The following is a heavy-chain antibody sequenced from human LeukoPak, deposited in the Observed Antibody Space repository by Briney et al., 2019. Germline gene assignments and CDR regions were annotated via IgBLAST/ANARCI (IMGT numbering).Heavy chain of an antibody. D-gene: IGHD5/OR15-5a*01. CDR3: ARNKVVSGKEDYYYGTDV. Sequence: GGSLRLSCAVSGFTVSSYYMTWVRQAPGKGLEWVSVIYIGGNTKYADSVKGRFTISRDNSKNTVHLQMNSLRAEDTALYYCARNKVVSGKEDYYYGTDVWGQGTTVTVSS. J-gene: IGHJ6*02. V-gene: IGHV3-53*01. CDR1: GFTVSSYY. CDR2: IYIGGNT.